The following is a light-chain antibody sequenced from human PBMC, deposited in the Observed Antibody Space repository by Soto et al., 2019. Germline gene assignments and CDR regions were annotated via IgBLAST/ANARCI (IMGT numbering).Light chain of an antibody. Sequence: EIVLTQSPGTLSLSPGERATLSCRASQSVRSNYLAWYQQKPGQAPRLLIYNSSTRATGIPDRFSCSGSGTDFTLTISRLEPEDFALYYCQQYRDLPQTFGQGTQVEIK. CDR2: NSS. CDR3: QQYRDLPQT. CDR1: QSVRSNY. V-gene: IGKV3-20*01. J-gene: IGKJ1*01.